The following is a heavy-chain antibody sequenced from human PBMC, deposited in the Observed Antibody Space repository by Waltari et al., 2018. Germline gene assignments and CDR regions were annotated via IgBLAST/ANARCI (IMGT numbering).Heavy chain of an antibody. Sequence: QLQLQESGPGLVKPSEALSLTCTVSGGSISSSSYYWGWIRQPPGKGLEWIGSIYYSGRTYYNPSLKSRVTISVDTSKNQFSLKLSSVTAADTAVYYCAGPIAAAGIGRMDYWGQGTLVTVSS. CDR1: GGSISSSSYY. CDR2: IYYSGRT. V-gene: IGHV4-39*01. J-gene: IGHJ4*02. D-gene: IGHD6-13*01. CDR3: AGPIAAAGIGRMDY.